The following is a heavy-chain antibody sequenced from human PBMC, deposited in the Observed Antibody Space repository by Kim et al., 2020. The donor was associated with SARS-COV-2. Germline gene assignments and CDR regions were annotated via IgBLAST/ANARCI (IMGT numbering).Heavy chain of an antibody. D-gene: IGHD3-10*01. V-gene: IGHV4-39*01. J-gene: IGHJ4*02. Sequence: YNPSLKSRVTISVDTAKNQFSLKLSSVTAADTAVYYCARLSWFGELFNYWGQGTLVTVSS. CDR3: ARLSWFGELFNY.